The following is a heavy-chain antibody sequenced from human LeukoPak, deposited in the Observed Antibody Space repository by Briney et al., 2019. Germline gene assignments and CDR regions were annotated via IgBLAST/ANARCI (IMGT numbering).Heavy chain of an antibody. CDR1: GFTLSSYE. V-gene: IGHV3-48*03. D-gene: IGHD5/OR15-5a*01. CDR3: ARDKSVSGVYFDN. J-gene: IGHJ4*02. Sequence: GGSLRLSCAASGFTLSSYEMNWVRQAPGKGLEWVSYISSGGSTRVYADAVKGRFTISRDNAKNSLYLQMNGLRAEDTAVYYCARDKSVSGVYFDNWGQGTLVTVSS. CDR2: ISSGGSTR.